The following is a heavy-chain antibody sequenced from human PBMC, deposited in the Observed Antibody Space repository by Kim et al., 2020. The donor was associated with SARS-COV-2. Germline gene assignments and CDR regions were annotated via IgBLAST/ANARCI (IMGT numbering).Heavy chain of an antibody. CDR2: ISGSGGST. D-gene: IGHD5-18*01. CDR3: AKGVHGYSYGYGYYYYGMDV. Sequence: GGSLRLSCAASGFTFSSYAMSWVRQAPGKGLEWVSAISGSGGSTYYADSVKGRFTISRDNSKNTLYLQMNSLRVEDTAVYYCAKGVHGYSYGYGYYYYGMDVWGQGTTVTVSS. V-gene: IGHV3-23*01. J-gene: IGHJ6*02. CDR1: GFTFSSYA.